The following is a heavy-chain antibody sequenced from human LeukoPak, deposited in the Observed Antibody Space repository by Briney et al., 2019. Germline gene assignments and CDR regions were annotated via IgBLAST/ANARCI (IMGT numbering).Heavy chain of an antibody. CDR2: MSPKSGNT. D-gene: IGHD6-13*01. CDR3: ATALQQLGPWWWFDP. V-gene: IGHV1-8*01. J-gene: IGHJ5*02. CDR1: VYTFTNYD. Sequence: ASVKVSCKASVYTFTNYDINWVRQATGQGPEWMGWMSPKSGNTGYAQKFQGRVTMTRNTSISTAYMELSSLRSDDTAVYYCATALQQLGPWWWFDPWGQGTLVTVSS.